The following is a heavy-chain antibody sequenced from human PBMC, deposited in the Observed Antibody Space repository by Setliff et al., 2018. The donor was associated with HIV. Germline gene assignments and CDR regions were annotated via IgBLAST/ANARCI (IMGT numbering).Heavy chain of an antibody. V-gene: IGHV5-51*01. CDR3: LLRRTYTALDSYYSFDY. CDR2: IYPADSDA. Sequence: PGESLKISCEASGYSFTSYWIGWVRQLPGKGLESVGIIYPADSDAKYSPSLQGQVTISADKSIRIAYLRWSRLKASDTAIYYCLLRRTYTALDSYYSFDYWGQGTLVTVSS. D-gene: IGHD1-26*01. J-gene: IGHJ4*02. CDR1: GYSFTSYW.